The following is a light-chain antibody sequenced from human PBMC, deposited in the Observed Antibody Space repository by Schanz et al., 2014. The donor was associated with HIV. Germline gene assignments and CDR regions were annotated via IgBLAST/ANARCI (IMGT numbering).Light chain of an antibody. CDR1: SSNIGAGYD. J-gene: IGLJ2*01. CDR3: AAWDDSLEGVE. Sequence: QSVLTQPPSVSGAPGQRVTISCTGSSSNIGAGYDVHWYKQLPETAPKLLIFGNNNRPSGVPDRYSGSKSDTSASLAISGLQSEDEADYYCAAWDDSLEGVEFGGGTKFTVL. CDR2: GNN. V-gene: IGLV1-40*01.